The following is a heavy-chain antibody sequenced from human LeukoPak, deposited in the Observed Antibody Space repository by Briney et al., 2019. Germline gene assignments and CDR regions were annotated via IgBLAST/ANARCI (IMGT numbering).Heavy chain of an antibody. D-gene: IGHD3-3*01. CDR3: ARVRRFLEWSYFDY. CDR1: GYTFTGYY. Sequence: ASXXVSCKASGYTFTGYYMHWVRQAPGQGLEWMGWINPNSGGTNYAQKFQGRVTMTRDTSISTAYMELSRLRSDDTAVYYCARVRRFLEWSYFDYWGQGTLVTVSS. CDR2: INPNSGGT. V-gene: IGHV1-2*02. J-gene: IGHJ4*02.